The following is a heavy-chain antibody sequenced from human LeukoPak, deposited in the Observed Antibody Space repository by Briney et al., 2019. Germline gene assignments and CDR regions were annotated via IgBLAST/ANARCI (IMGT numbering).Heavy chain of an antibody. CDR1: GDSISGSGYY. D-gene: IGHD3-16*01. CDR2: IYYSGST. V-gene: IGHV4-39*07. Sequence: SETLSLTCTVSGDSISGSGYYWSWIRQPPGKGLEWIGSIYYSGSTYYSPSLKSRITISVDTSKNQFSLKLASVTAADTAVYYCATDTWGSGIGGGGQGTLVTVSS. J-gene: IGHJ4*02. CDR3: ATDTWGSGIGG.